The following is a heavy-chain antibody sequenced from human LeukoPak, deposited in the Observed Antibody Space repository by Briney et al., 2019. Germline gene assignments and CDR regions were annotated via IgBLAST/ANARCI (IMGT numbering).Heavy chain of an antibody. CDR3: ARDRCSGGSCYLDY. CDR1: GYTFTSYG. D-gene: IGHD2-15*01. CDR2: ISAYNGNT. J-gene: IGHJ4*02. Sequence: ASVKVSCKASGYTFTSYGISRVRQAPGQGLEWMGWISAYNGNTNYAQKLQGRVTMTTDTSTSTAYMELRSLRSDDTAVYYCARDRCSGGSCYLDYWGQGTLVTVSS. V-gene: IGHV1-18*01.